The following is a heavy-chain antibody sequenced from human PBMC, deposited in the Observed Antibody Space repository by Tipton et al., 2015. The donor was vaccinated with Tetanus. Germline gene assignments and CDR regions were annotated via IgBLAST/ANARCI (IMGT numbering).Heavy chain of an antibody. CDR3: ARLVTS. J-gene: IGHJ5*02. Sequence: SGFSFSGSSMSWVRQAPGKGLEWVSSIRASDGSTYYADPVKGRFTVSRDNSRNTLYLQLNSLRVEDTAIYYCARLVTSWGQGTLVTVSS. D-gene: IGHD3-9*01. CDR1: GFSFSGSS. V-gene: IGHV3-23*01. CDR2: IRASDGST.